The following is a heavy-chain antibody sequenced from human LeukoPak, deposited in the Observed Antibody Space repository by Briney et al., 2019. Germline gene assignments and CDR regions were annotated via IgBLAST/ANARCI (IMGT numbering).Heavy chain of an antibody. CDR3: ARGISYCSSTSCFWFDP. D-gene: IGHD2-2*01. CDR1: GGSLSSGGYS. V-gene: IGHV4-30-2*01. J-gene: IGHJ5*02. Sequence: SQALSLTCAVSGGSLSSGGYSWRWLRQPPGTGLEWVGYIYHSGSTYYNPSLKTRVTISVYRSKNQFSLKLSSVTAADTAVYYCARGISYCSSTSCFWFDPWGQGTLVTVSS. CDR2: IYHSGST.